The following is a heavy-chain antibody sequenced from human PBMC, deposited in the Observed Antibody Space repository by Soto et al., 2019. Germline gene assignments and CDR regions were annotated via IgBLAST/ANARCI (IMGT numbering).Heavy chain of an antibody. Sequence: ASVKVSCKASGYTFTSYGISWVRQAPGQGLEWMGWISAYNGNTNYAQKLQGRVTMTTDTSTSTAYMELRSLRSDDTAVYYCARLWFGEFYLSWFDPWGQGTLVTVSS. J-gene: IGHJ5*02. V-gene: IGHV1-18*01. CDR1: GYTFTSYG. CDR2: ISAYNGNT. D-gene: IGHD3-10*01. CDR3: ARLWFGEFYLSWFDP.